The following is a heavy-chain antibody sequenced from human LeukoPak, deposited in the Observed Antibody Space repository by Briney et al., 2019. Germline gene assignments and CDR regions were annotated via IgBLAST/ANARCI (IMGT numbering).Heavy chain of an antibody. CDR1: GGSISSYY. CDR3: ARGPTFYDYVWGSYRYYYGMDV. J-gene: IGHJ6*02. V-gene: IGHV4-59*01. Sequence: SETLSLTCTVSGGSISSYYWSWIRQPPGKGLEWIGYIYYSGSTNYNPSLKSRVTISVDTSKNQFSLKLSPVTAADTAVYYCARGPTFYDYVWGSYRYYYGMDVWGQGTTVTVSS. CDR2: IYYSGST. D-gene: IGHD3-16*02.